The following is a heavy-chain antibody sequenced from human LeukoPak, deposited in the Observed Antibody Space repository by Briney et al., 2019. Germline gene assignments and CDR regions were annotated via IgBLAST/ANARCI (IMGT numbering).Heavy chain of an antibody. D-gene: IGHD3-10*01. V-gene: IGHV1-2*02. CDR1: GYTFPYY. Sequence: GPVKVSCKPCGYTFPYYIHWVRQAPGQGLEWMGWIDPNSGATISAHTFQGRVSMTKDTSFTTVYMELSTLKSDDTAVYYCARDNYGRLDYWGQGSLVTVSS. CDR3: ARDNYGRLDY. CDR2: IDPNSGAT. J-gene: IGHJ4*02.